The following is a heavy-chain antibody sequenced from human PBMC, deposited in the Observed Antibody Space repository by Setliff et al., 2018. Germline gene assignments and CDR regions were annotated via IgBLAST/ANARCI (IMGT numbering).Heavy chain of an antibody. Sequence: GGSLRLSCAASGFTFSSYGMHWVRQAPGKGLEWAAVIWYDGSNKYYADSVKGRFTISRDNSKNTLYLQMNSLRPEDTAVYYCARGGDYCGGECYIPPPDSYWGQGTLVTVSS. CDR3: ARGGDYCGGECYIPPPDSY. J-gene: IGHJ4*02. CDR2: IWYDGSNK. D-gene: IGHD2-21*01. CDR1: GFTFSSYG. V-gene: IGHV3-33*01.